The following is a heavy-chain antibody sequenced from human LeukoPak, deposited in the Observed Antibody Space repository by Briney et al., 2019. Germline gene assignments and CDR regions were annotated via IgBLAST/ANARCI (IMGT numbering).Heavy chain of an antibody. CDR1: GGTFSSYA. CDR2: IIPIFGTA. V-gene: IGHV1-69*01. D-gene: IGHD1-1*01. Sequence: SVKVSCKASGGTFSSYAISWVRQAPGQGLEWMGGIIPIFGTANYAQKFQGRVTITADESTSTAYMELSSLRSEDTAVYYCAGGLSFSPYNWNDGSFDYWGLGTLVTVSS. CDR3: AGGLSFSPYNWNDGSFDY. J-gene: IGHJ4*02.